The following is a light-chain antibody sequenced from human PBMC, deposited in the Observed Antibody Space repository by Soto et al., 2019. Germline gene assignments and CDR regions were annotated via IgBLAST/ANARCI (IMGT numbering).Light chain of an antibody. J-gene: IGLJ3*02. Sequence: QSVLTQPPSASGTPGQRVTISCSGSSSNIGSNTVNWYQQLPGTAPTLLIYSNNQRPSGVPDRFSGSKSGTSASLAISGLQSEDEADYYCAAWDDSLNVWVFGGGTKLTVL. CDR2: SNN. V-gene: IGLV1-44*01. CDR1: SSNIGSNT. CDR3: AAWDDSLNVWV.